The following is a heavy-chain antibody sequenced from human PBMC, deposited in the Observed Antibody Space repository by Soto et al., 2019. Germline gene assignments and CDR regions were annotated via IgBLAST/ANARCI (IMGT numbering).Heavy chain of an antibody. V-gene: IGHV4-59*01. D-gene: IGHD2-21*02. CDR2: MYNTGST. J-gene: IGHJ6*02. CDR3: ARDLWGYCGTDCYPLDV. Sequence: SETLSLTCTVSWGSISGDYWGWIRPPPGEGLECIGYMYNTGSTVYNPSFKSRVTISVDTSKNQFSLKLNSVTAADTAVYYCARDLWGYCGTDCYPLDVWGQGTTVTVSS. CDR1: WGSISGDY.